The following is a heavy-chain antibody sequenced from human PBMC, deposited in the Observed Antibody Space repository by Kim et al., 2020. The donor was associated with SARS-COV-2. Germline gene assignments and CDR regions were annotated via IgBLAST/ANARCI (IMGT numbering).Heavy chain of an antibody. Sequence: GGSLRLSCAASGFTFSSYGMHWVRQAPGKGLEWMAVIWYDGSTKYYADSVKGRFTISRDNSKNTLYLQMNSLRAEDTAVYYCASSGSYSSFDYWGQGTLVTVSS. D-gene: IGHD1-26*01. J-gene: IGHJ4*02. CDR1: GFTFSSYG. CDR3: ASSGSYSSFDY. V-gene: IGHV3-33*08. CDR2: IWYDGSTK.